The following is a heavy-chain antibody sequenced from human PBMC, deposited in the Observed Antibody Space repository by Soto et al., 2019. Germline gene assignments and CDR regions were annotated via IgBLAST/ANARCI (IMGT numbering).Heavy chain of an antibody. CDR2: IYWDDDT. CDR1: GFSLSSDGVG. V-gene: IGHV2-5*02. CDR3: AHSSLHYKKWFDP. Sequence: QITLKESGPTVVKPTQTLTLTCTFSGFSLSSDGVGVGWIRQPPRKAPEWLALIYWDDDTRYSPSLKSRLTLTKDPSTNQVVLTMTNIDPVDTAAYYCAHSSLHYKKWFDPWGQGTLVTVSS. D-gene: IGHD4-4*01. J-gene: IGHJ5*02.